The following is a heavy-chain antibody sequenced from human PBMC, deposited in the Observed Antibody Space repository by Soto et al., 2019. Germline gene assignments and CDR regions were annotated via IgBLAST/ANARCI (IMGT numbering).Heavy chain of an antibody. CDR3: ARGSSVNAGGFDP. CDR1: GGTHSSYA. D-gene: IGHD2-2*01. J-gene: IGHJ5*02. CDR2: IIPIFGAR. Sequence: RASVKVSCKVTGGTHSSYAITWVRQAPGQGLEWMGGIIPIFGARDYAQKFQGRVTITADPSTSTAYLELTSVTAADTAVYYGARGSSVNAGGFDPWGQGTLVTVSS. V-gene: IGHV1-69*13.